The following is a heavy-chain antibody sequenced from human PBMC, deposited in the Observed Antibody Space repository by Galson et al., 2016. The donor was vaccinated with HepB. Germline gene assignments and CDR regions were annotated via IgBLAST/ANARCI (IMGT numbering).Heavy chain of an antibody. V-gene: IGHV1-69*13. CDR1: GGTFSGYA. Sequence: SVKVSCKVSGGTFSGYAFSWVRQAPGQGLEWMGGIIPLFHITNYAQRFQGRVTITADESTSTDYMELSSLRSEDTAVYFCARALSAYYYDRSGYLGDYWGQGSLVTVSS. D-gene: IGHD3-22*01. CDR3: ARALSAYYYDRSGYLGDY. J-gene: IGHJ4*02. CDR2: IIPLFHIT.